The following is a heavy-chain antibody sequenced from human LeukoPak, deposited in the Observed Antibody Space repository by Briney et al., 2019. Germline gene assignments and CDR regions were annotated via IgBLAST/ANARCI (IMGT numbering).Heavy chain of an antibody. CDR1: GYTFTSYD. CDR3: ARVPVRAARLRELYYMDV. J-gene: IGHJ6*03. V-gene: IGHV1-8*03. CDR2: MNPNSGNT. D-gene: IGHD6-6*01. Sequence: GASVKVSCKASGYTFTSYDINWVRQATGQGLEWMGWMNPNSGNTGYAQKFQGRVTITRNTSISTAYMELSSLRSEDTAVYYCARVPVRAARLRELYYMDVWGKGTTVTVSS.